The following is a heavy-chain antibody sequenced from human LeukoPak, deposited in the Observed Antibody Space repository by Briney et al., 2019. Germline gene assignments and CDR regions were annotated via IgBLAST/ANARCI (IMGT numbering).Heavy chain of an antibody. D-gene: IGHD5-24*01. CDR1: GFTFSSYW. V-gene: IGHV3-74*01. Sequence: GGSLRLSCAASGFTFSSYWMHWVRQAPGKGLVWVSRVKGDGSFTNYADSVYGRFTISRDNAKNTLYLHMHSLRAEDTAVYYCVRDGDDFNFDYWGQGNLVTVSS. J-gene: IGHJ4*02. CDR2: VKGDGSFT. CDR3: VRDGDDFNFDY.